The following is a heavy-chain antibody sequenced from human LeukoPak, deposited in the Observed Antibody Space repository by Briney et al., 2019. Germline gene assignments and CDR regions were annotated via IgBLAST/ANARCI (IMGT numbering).Heavy chain of an antibody. V-gene: IGHV4-30-4*01. J-gene: IGHJ5*02. D-gene: IGHD3-10*01. CDR2: IYYSGST. CDR1: GGSISSGDYY. CDR3: ARRLWFGESKFDP. Sequence: SETLSLTCTVSGGSISSGDYYWSWIRQPPGKGLEWIGYIYYSGSTYYNPSLKSRVTISVDTPKNQLPLKLSSVTAAHTAVYYCARRLWFGESKFDPWGQGTLVTVSS.